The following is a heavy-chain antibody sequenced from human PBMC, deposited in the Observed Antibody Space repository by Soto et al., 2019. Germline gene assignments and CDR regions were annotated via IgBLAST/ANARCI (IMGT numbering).Heavy chain of an antibody. CDR2: ISPNSGNT. V-gene: IGHV1-18*01. J-gene: IGHJ4*02. Sequence: QGLEWMGWISPNSGNTNFAQKFQGRVTMTTDTSTSTAYMELRSLRSDDTAVYYCARDDSSGYYHLFDYWGQGTLVTVS. CDR3: ARDDSSGYYHLFDY. D-gene: IGHD3-22*01.